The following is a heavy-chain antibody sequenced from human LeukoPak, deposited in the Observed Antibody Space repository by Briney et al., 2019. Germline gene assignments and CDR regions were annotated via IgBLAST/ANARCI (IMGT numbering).Heavy chain of an antibody. V-gene: IGHV4-59*01. D-gene: IGHD3-10*01. Sequence: SETLSLTCTVSGGSISSYYWSWIRQAPGKGLEWIGYIYSSWSTDYNPSLKSRVTISVGTSKTQFSLKLSSVTAADTAVYYCARVVVGSGSHEAVDAFDIWGQGTMVTVSS. J-gene: IGHJ3*02. CDR2: IYSSWST. CDR3: ARVVVGSGSHEAVDAFDI. CDR1: GGSISSYY.